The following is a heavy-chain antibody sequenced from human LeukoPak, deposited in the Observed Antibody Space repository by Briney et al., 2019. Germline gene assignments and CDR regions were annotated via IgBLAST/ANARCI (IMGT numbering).Heavy chain of an antibody. D-gene: IGHD3-10*01. CDR1: GGSISSYY. V-gene: IGHV4-59*01. Sequence: PSETLSLTCTVSGGSISSYYWSWIRQPPGKGLEWIGYIYYSGSTNYNPSLKSRVTMSVDTSKNQFSLKLSSVTAADTAVYYCARDRIGSGKGTFDIWGQGTMVTVSS. CDR2: IYYSGST. CDR3: ARDRIGSGKGTFDI. J-gene: IGHJ3*02.